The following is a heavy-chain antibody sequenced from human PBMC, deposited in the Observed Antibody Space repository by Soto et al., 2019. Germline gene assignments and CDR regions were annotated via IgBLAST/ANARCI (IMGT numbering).Heavy chain of an antibody. J-gene: IGHJ6*02. CDR2: IIPVFGAA. V-gene: IGHV1-69*13. D-gene: IGHD3-10*02. Sequence: SVKVSCKASRGSFSTYAISWVRQAPGQGLEWMGGIIPVFGAANYTQKFQGRVTITADESTRTVYMELSSLRSEDTAVYYCARARGPSMLRYYYGLDVWGQGTTVTVSS. CDR3: ARARGPSMLRYYYGLDV. CDR1: RGSFSTYA.